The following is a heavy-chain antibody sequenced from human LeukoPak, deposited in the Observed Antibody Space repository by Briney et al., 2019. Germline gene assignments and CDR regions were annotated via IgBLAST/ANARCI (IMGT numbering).Heavy chain of an antibody. Sequence: SETLSLTCTVSGGSISSSSYYWGWIRQPPGKGLEWIGSIYYSGSTYYNPSLKSRVTISVDTSKNQFSLKLSSVTAADTAVYYCARVSGGYDYLTYFDYWGQGTLVTVSS. D-gene: IGHD5-12*01. CDR3: ARVSGGYDYLTYFDY. J-gene: IGHJ4*02. V-gene: IGHV4-39*07. CDR2: IYYSGST. CDR1: GGSISSSSYY.